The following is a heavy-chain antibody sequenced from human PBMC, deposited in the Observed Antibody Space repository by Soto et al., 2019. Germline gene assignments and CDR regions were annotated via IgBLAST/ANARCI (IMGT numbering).Heavy chain of an antibody. CDR2: IYYSGST. V-gene: IGHV4-59*01. D-gene: IGHD2-2*01. CDR1: GGSISSYY. CDR3: ARVGDIVVVPAATVYGMDV. Sequence: TSETLSLTCTVSGGSISSYYWSWIRQPPGKGLDWIVYIYYSGSTNYNPSLKSRVTISVDTSKNQFSLKLSSVTAADTAVYYCARVGDIVVVPAATVYGMDVWGQGTTVTVSS. J-gene: IGHJ6*02.